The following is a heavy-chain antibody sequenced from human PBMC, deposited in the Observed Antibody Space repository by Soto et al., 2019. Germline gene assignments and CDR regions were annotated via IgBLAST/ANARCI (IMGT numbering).Heavy chain of an antibody. V-gene: IGHV3-30-3*01. J-gene: IGHJ4*02. CDR2: ISYDGSDK. CDR1: GFTFSSYA. Sequence: PGGSLRLSCAASGFTFSSYAMHWVRQAPGKGLEWVALISYDGSDKDYADSVKGRFTISRDNSRNTLFLQMNSLRAEDTAVYYCASRGYNYGPYFNYWGQGTLVTVSS. CDR3: ASRGYNYGPYFNY. D-gene: IGHD5-18*01.